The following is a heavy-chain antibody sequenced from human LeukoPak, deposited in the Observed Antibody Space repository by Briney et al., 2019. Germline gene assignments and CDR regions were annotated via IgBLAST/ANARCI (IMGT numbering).Heavy chain of an antibody. J-gene: IGHJ4*02. Sequence: PSETLSLTCAVYGGSFGGYYWSWIRQPPGKGLEWIGEINHSGSTNYNPSLKSRVTISVDTSKNQFSLKLSSVTAADTAVYYCARKRGGEDIVVVPAAIHYFDYWGQGTLVTVSS. CDR3: ARKRGGEDIVVVPAAIHYFDY. V-gene: IGHV4-34*01. CDR1: GGSFGGYY. D-gene: IGHD2-2*01. CDR2: INHSGST.